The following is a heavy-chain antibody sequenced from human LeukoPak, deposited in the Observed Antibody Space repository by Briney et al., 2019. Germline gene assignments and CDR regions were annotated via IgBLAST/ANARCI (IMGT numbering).Heavy chain of an antibody. CDR1: GFTFSYYG. Sequence: GGSLRLSCAVSGFTFSYYGMKWVRQAPGKGLEWLTIIWNDGSKQYYADSVKGRFTVSRDNSKNTLYLQMNSLRAEDTAVYYCARCIYGASTYYFDSWGQGTLVTVSS. CDR3: ARCIYGASTYYFDS. D-gene: IGHD4-17*01. V-gene: IGHV3-33*01. J-gene: IGHJ4*02. CDR2: IWNDGSKQ.